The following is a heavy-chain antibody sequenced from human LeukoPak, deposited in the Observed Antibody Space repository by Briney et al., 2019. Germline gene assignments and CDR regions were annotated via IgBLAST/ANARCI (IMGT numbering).Heavy chain of an antibody. CDR3: ARGRDYYYGMDV. V-gene: IGHV1-2*06. CDR1: GYTFTGYY. CDR2: INPNSGGT. J-gene: IGHJ6*02. Sequence: ATVKVSCKASGYTFTGYYMHWVRQAPGQGLEWMERINPNSGGTNYAQKFQGRVTMTRDTSISTAYMELSRLRSDDTAVYYCARGRDYYYGMDVWGQGTTVTVSS.